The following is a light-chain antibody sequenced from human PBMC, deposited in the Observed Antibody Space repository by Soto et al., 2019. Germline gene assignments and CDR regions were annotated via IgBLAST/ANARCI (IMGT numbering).Light chain of an antibody. V-gene: IGLV1-40*01. CDR3: QSYASSLSAYV. Sequence: QSVLTQPPSVSGAPGQRVTISCTGSSSNIGAGHDVHWYQQFPGTAPQLLIFGNNNRPSGVPDRFSGSKSGTSASLAITGLQAEDEADFYCQSYASSLSAYVFGTGTKVTVL. CDR1: SSNIGAGHD. J-gene: IGLJ1*01. CDR2: GNN.